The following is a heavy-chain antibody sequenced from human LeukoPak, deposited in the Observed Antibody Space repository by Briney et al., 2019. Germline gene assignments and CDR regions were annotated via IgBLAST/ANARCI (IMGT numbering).Heavy chain of an antibody. CDR1: GFDVSSNY. Sequence: GGSLRLSCAASGFDVSSNYMSWVRQAPGKGPEWVSVLYGGDRTYYADSVKGRFTISADKSSNTLYLQMNSLRAEDTAVYYCARAQYYYDSGAYGPDYWGQGTQVTVSS. CDR3: ARAQYYYDSGAYGPDY. D-gene: IGHD3-22*01. J-gene: IGHJ4*02. CDR2: LYGGDRT. V-gene: IGHV3-53*01.